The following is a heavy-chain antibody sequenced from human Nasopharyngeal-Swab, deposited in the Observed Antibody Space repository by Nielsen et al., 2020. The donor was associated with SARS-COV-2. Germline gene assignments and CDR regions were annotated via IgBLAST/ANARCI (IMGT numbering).Heavy chain of an antibody. CDR1: GFTFSSYS. CDR3: AGGYCSGGSCYPTLPYYYYGMDV. Sequence: GESLKISCAASGFTFSSYSMNWVRQAPGKGLEWVSYISSSSSTIYYADSVKGRFTISRDNAKNSLYLQMNSLRAEDTAVYYCAGGYCSGGSCYPTLPYYYYGMDVWGQGTTVTVSS. D-gene: IGHD2-15*01. J-gene: IGHJ6*02. CDR2: ISSSSSTI. V-gene: IGHV3-48*04.